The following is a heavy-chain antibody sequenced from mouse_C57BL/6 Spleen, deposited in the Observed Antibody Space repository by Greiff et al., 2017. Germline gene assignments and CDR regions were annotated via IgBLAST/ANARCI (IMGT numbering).Heavy chain of an antibody. Sequence: EVQGVESGGGLVKPGGSLKLSCAASGFTFSSYAMSWVRQTPEKRLEWVATISDGGSYTYYPDNVKGRFTISRDHATNNLYLQLRHLKSEDTAMYYYSRAYDYVPYFDYWGQGTTLTVSS. CDR2: ISDGGSYT. V-gene: IGHV5-4*01. D-gene: IGHD2-4*01. CDR1: GFTFSSYA. J-gene: IGHJ2*01. CDR3: SRAYDYVPYFDY.